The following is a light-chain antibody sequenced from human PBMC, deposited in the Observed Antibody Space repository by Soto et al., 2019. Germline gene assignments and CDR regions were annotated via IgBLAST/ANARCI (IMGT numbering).Light chain of an antibody. CDR1: SSDVGSYDY. Sequence: QSALTQPASVSGSPGQSITISCTGTSSDVGSYDYVSWYQQHPGKVPRLMIYASSNRPSGVSHRFSGSRSGNTASLTISGLQAEDEADYFCSSYTSGSTLYVFGSGTKVTVL. CDR2: ASS. J-gene: IGLJ1*01. CDR3: SSYTSGSTLYV. V-gene: IGLV2-14*01.